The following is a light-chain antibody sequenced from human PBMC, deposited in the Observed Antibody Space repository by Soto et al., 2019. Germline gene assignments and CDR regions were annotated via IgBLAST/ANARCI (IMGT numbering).Light chain of an antibody. CDR3: SSFTNTITRYA. CDR1: RSDVGGYNY. J-gene: IGLJ1*01. Sequence: QSVLTQPASVSGSPGQSITISCTGTRSDVGGYNYVSWFQHHPGKAPKLIIYEVSYRPSGVSNRFSGSTSGDTASLTISGLQAEDEADYYCSSFTNTITRYAFGTGTKVTVL. CDR2: EVS. V-gene: IGLV2-14*01.